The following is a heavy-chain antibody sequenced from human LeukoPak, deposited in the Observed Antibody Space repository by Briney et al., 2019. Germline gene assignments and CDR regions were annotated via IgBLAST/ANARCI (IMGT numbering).Heavy chain of an antibody. V-gene: IGHV3-30*03. Sequence: GGSLRLSCAASGFTFSSYSMHWVRQAPGKGLEWVAVISYDGSNKYYADSVKGRFTISRDNSKNTLYLQMNSLRAEDTAVYYCARSRLDLYYYDSSGYYYDYWGQGTLVTVSS. CDR2: ISYDGSNK. J-gene: IGHJ4*02. CDR1: GFTFSSYS. CDR3: ARSRLDLYYYDSSGYYYDY. D-gene: IGHD3-22*01.